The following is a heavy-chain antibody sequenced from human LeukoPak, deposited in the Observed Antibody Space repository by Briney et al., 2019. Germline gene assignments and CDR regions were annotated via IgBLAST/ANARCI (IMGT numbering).Heavy chain of an antibody. CDR1: GFTFSSYY. CDR2: ISDSGGST. CDR3: AKNRKTPGVAAAGSWFDP. Sequence: GGSLRFSCAASGFTFSSYYMSWVRQAPGKGLEWISAISDSGGSTNYADSVKGRFTISRDNSKNTLYLQMNSLRAEDTAVYHCAKNRKTPGVAAAGSWFDPWGQGTLVSVSS. J-gene: IGHJ5*02. D-gene: IGHD6-13*01. V-gene: IGHV3-23*01.